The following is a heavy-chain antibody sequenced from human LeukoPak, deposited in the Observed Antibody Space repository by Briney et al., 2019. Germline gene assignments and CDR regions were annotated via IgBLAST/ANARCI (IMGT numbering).Heavy chain of an antibody. D-gene: IGHD3-16*01. V-gene: IGHV3-74*01. CDR3: ARSRALTGPFDY. Sequence: GGSLRLSCAASGFTFSSSWMHWVRQAPEKGLVWVSRINSDGSSTSYADSVKGRFTISRDNSKNTLYLQMNSLRAEDTAVYYCARSRALTGPFDYWGQGTLVTVSS. J-gene: IGHJ4*02. CDR2: INSDGSST. CDR1: GFTFSSSW.